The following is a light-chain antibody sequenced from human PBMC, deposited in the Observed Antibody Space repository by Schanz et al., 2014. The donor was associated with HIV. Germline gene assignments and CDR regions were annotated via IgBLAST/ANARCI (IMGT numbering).Light chain of an antibody. CDR1: QSVSGDY. J-gene: IGKJ5*01. CDR3: QQRSNWPRFT. Sequence: EIVLTQSPGTLSLSPGERATLSCRASQSVSGDYFAWYQQKPGQAPRLLIYDASNRATGIPARFSGSGSGTDFTLTISSLEPEDFAVYYCQQRSNWPRFTFGQGTRLEIK. V-gene: IGKV3-11*01. CDR2: DAS.